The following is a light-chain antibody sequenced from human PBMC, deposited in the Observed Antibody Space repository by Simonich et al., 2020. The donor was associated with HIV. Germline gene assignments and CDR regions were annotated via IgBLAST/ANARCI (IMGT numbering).Light chain of an antibody. CDR3: QQYYSTPPT. Sequence: IVMTQSPDSLAVSLGERATINCKSSQSVLYSSNNKNYLAWYQQKPGQPPKMIIYWASTRESGVPDRFSASGSGTDFTLTISSLQAEDVAIYYCQQYYSTPPTFGQGTKVEIK. CDR2: WAS. V-gene: IGKV4-1*01. J-gene: IGKJ1*01. CDR1: QSVLYSSNNKNY.